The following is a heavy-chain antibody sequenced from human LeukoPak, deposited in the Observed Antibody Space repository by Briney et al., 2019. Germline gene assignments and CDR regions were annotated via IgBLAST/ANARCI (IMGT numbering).Heavy chain of an antibody. J-gene: IGHJ4*02. CDR2: ISYDGSNK. Sequence: PGRSLRLSCAASGFTFSSYAMHWVRQAPGKGLEWVAVISYDGSNKYYADSVKGRFTISRDNSKNTLYLQMNSLRAEDTAVYYCARDLYYYGSGSYYGGWGYFDYWGQGTLDTVSS. CDR1: GFTFSSYA. CDR3: ARDLYYYGSGSYYGGWGYFDY. D-gene: IGHD3-10*01. V-gene: IGHV3-30*04.